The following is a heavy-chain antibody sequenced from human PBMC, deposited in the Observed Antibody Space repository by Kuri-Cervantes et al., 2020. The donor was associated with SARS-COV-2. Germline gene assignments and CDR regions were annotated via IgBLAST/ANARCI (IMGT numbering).Heavy chain of an antibody. CDR2: ISGSGGST. CDR3: AKSAHNNGNDAFDV. Sequence: ETLSLTCTVSGGSISSSSYYWGWIRQPPGKGLEWVSAISGSGGSTYYADSVKGRFTISRDNSKNTLYLQMNSLRAEDTAVYYCAKSAHNNGNDAFDVWGQGTMVTVSS. CDR1: GGSISSSSYY. D-gene: IGHD1-1*01. J-gene: IGHJ3*01. V-gene: IGHV3-23*01.